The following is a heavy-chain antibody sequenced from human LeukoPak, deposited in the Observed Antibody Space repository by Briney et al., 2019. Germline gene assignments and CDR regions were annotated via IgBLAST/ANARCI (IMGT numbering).Heavy chain of an antibody. CDR1: GYSFTSYW. CDR3: ARRGYYYDSSGPFDY. Sequence: GASLKISCKASGYSFTSYWIGWVRPMPGKGLEWMGIIYPGGSDTRYSPSFQGQVNISADKSITTAYLQWSSLKASDTAMYYCARRGYYYDSSGPFDYWGQGTLVTVSS. CDR2: IYPGGSDT. V-gene: IGHV5-51*01. J-gene: IGHJ4*02. D-gene: IGHD3-22*01.